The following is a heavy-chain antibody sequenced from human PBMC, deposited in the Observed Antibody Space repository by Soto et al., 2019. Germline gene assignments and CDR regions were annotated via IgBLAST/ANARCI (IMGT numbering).Heavy chain of an antibody. Sequence: GGSLSLSCAASGFTFDDYGMSWVRQVPRKGLEWVSGINKNGGSAMYADSVKGRFTISRDNAKNSLYLQMNSLRAEDTAVYYCASHPRDSSGYWYYFDYWGQGTLVTVSS. CDR1: GFTFDDYG. V-gene: IGHV3-20*04. J-gene: IGHJ4*02. CDR3: ASHPRDSSGYWYYFDY. CDR2: INKNGGSA. D-gene: IGHD3-22*01.